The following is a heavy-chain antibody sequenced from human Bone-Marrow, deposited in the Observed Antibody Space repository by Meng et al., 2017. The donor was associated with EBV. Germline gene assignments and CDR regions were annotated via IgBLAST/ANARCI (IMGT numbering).Heavy chain of an antibody. CDR1: GGSFSGYY. CDR3: AREVYNWFDP. D-gene: IGHD6-6*01. V-gene: IGHV4-34*01. J-gene: IGHJ5*02. Sequence: HEHLQQWCAGLLKPSETLSLTCAVYGGSFSGYYWSWISKPPGKGLEWIGEINHSGSTNYNPSLKSRVTISVDTYKNQFSLKLSSVTAADTAVYYCAREVYNWFDPWGQGTLVHVSS. CDR2: INHSGST.